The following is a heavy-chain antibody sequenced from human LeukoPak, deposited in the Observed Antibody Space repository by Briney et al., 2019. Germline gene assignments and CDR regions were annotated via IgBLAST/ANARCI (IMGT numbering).Heavy chain of an antibody. CDR1: GGTFSSYA. V-gene: IGHV1-69*13. D-gene: IGHD6-13*01. Sequence: SVKVSFKASGGTFSSYAISWVRQAPGQGLEWMGGIIPIFGTANYAQKFQGRVTITADESTSTAYMELSSLRSEDTAVYYCARESKQLVRYNYYYYYGMDVWGQGTTVTVSS. CDR2: IIPIFGTA. J-gene: IGHJ6*02. CDR3: ARESKQLVRYNYYYYYGMDV.